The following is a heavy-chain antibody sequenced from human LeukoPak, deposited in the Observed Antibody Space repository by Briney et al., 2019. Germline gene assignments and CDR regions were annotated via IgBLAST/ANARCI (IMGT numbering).Heavy chain of an antibody. Sequence: ASVKVSCKASGYTFISYDITWVRQAPGQGLEWMGWISTYNGNTNYAQKLQGRVTMTTDTSTSTAYMELRSLRSDDTAVYYCARVQGANIAAAVKGFSAYYYMDVWGKGTTVTVSS. J-gene: IGHJ6*03. CDR2: ISTYNGNT. D-gene: IGHD6-13*01. CDR3: ARVQGANIAAAVKGFSAYYYMDV. CDR1: GYTFISYD. V-gene: IGHV1-18*01.